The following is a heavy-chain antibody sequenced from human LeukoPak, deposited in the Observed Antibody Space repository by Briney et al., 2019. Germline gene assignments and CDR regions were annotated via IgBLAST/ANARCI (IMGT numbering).Heavy chain of an antibody. D-gene: IGHD3-10*01. CDR1: GDSISSGSYY. V-gene: IGHV4-61*02. Sequence: SETLSLTCTVSGDSISSGSYYWSWIRQPAGKGLEWIGRIYSSGSTNYNPSLKSRVTISLDTSKNQFSLKLSSVTAADTAIYYCARRGFGEPTDYWGQGTLVTVSS. CDR3: ARRGFGEPTDY. J-gene: IGHJ4*02. CDR2: IYSSGST.